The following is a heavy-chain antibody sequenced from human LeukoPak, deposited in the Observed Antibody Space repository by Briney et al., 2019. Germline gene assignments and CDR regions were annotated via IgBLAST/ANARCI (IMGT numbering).Heavy chain of an antibody. Sequence: GGSLRLSCAASSSYAMSWVRQAPGKGLEWVSAITSSGYNTYYADSVKGRFTISRDNSKNTLYLQLNGLRVGDTAVYYCAKSNGYFEYWGQGTLVPVSS. J-gene: IGHJ4*02. D-gene: IGHD3-22*01. CDR3: AKSNGYFEY. CDR2: ITSSGYNT. V-gene: IGHV3-23*01. CDR1: SSYA.